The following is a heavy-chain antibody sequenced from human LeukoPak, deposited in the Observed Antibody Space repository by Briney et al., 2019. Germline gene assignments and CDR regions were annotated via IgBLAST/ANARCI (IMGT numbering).Heavy chain of an antibody. Sequence: PGGSLRLSCAASGFTFSSYAMHWVCQAPGKGLEWVAVISYDGSNKYYADSVKGRFTISRDNSKNTLYLQMNSLRAEDTAVYYCARNYCSSTSCYAPFDYWGQGTLVTVSS. CDR3: ARNYCSSTSCYAPFDY. V-gene: IGHV3-30*04. J-gene: IGHJ4*02. CDR1: GFTFSSYA. CDR2: ISYDGSNK. D-gene: IGHD2-2*01.